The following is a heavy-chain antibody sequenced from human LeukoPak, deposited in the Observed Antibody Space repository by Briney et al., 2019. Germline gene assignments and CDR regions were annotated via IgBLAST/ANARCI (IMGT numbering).Heavy chain of an antibody. V-gene: IGHV3-7*01. CDR3: ARTGTYYDNLTGYTRLFDY. Sequence: PGGSLRLSCAASGFTFSSYWMSWVRQAPGKGLEWVANIKQDGSEKYYVDSVKGRFTISRDNAKNSLYLQMNSLRAEDTAVYYCARTGTYYDNLTGYTRLFDYWGQGTLVTVSS. D-gene: IGHD3-9*01. CDR1: GFTFSSYW. J-gene: IGHJ4*02. CDR2: IKQDGSEK.